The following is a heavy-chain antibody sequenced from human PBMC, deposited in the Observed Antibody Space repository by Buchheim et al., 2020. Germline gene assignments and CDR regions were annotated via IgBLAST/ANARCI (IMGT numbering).Heavy chain of an antibody. CDR2: IYYSGST. CDR3: ASGWRCSGGSCYTYYGMDV. CDR1: GGSISSGDYY. J-gene: IGHJ6*02. V-gene: IGHV4-30-4*01. D-gene: IGHD2-15*01. Sequence: QVQLQESGPGLVKPSQTLSLTCTVSGGSISSGDYYWSWIRQPPGKGLEWIGYIYYSGSTYYNPSLKSRVTLSVDTCKNQFSLKLSSVTAADTAVYYCASGWRCSGGSCYTYYGMDVWGQGTT.